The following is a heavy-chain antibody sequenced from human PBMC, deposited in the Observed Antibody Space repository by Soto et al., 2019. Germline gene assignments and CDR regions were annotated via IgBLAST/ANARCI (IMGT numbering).Heavy chain of an antibody. J-gene: IGHJ3*02. CDR1: GFTFSSYA. D-gene: IGHD3-22*01. CDR2: ISYDGSNK. CDR3: AKGGYDSSGPDDAFDI. V-gene: IGHV3-30*04. Sequence: GGSLRLSCAASGFTFSSYAMHWVRQAPGKGLEWVAVISYDGSNKYYADSVKGRFTISRDNSKNTLYLQMNSLRAEDTAVYYCAKGGYDSSGPDDAFDIWGQGTMVTVSS.